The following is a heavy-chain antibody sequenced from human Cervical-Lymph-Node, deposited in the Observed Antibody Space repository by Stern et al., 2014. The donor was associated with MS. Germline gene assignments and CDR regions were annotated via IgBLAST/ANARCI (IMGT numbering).Heavy chain of an antibody. V-gene: IGHV3-53*01. Sequence: EVQLEESGGGLIQPGGSLRLSCAAPGFTVSKNYMSWVRQAPGKGLEWVSLIYTDGSTYYAGSVKGRFTISIYSSKNMLFLQMNSLRAEDTAMYYCARAIFGVNTAAMAPDAFDSWGQGTMVTVSS. CDR1: GFTVSKNY. D-gene: IGHD3-3*01. CDR3: ARAIFGVNTAAMAPDAFDS. CDR2: IYTDGST. J-gene: IGHJ3*01.